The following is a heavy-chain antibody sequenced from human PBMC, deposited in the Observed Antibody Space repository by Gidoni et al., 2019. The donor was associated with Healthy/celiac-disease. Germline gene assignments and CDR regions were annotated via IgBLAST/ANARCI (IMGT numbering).Heavy chain of an antibody. CDR3: ARDFPTYYYDSSALLGGDY. CDR1: GYTFTSYG. V-gene: IGHV1-18*04. D-gene: IGHD3-22*01. CDR2: ISAYNGNT. J-gene: IGHJ4*02. Sequence: QVQLVQSGAEVKKPGASVKVSCKASGYTFTSYGISWVRQAPGQGLEWMGWISAYNGNTNYAQKLQGRVTMTTDTSTSTAYMELRSLRSDDTAVYYCARDFPTYYYDSSALLGGDYWGQGTLVTVSS.